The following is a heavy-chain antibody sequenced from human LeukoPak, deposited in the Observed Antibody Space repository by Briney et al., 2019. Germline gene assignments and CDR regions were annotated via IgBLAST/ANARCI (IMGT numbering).Heavy chain of an antibody. Sequence: SETLSLTCTVSGGSISSSSYYWGWIRQPPGKGLEWIGYIYYSGSTNYNPSLKSRVTISVDRSKNQFTLRLSSMTAADTAVYYCARHRCHDDCYWYNSFDPWGQGILVAVSS. J-gene: IGHJ5*02. D-gene: IGHD2-21*02. CDR2: IYYSGST. V-gene: IGHV4-61*05. CDR3: ARHRCHDDCYWYNSFDP. CDR1: GGSISSSSYY.